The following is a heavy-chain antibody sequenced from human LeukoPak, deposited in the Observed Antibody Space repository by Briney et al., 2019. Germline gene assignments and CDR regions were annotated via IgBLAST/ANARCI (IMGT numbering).Heavy chain of an antibody. CDR2: IRSKAYGGTT. CDR3: TTDQVSYYGSGSYYPGPDYYYYYMDV. Sequence: PGGSLRLSCTASGFTFGDYAMSWFRQAPGKGLEWVGFIRSKAYGGTTEYAASVKGRFTISRDDSKNTLYLQMNSLKTEDTAVYYWTTDQVSYYGSGSYYPGPDYYYYYMDVWGKGTTVTISS. J-gene: IGHJ6*03. D-gene: IGHD3-10*01. CDR1: GFTFGDYA. V-gene: IGHV3-49*03.